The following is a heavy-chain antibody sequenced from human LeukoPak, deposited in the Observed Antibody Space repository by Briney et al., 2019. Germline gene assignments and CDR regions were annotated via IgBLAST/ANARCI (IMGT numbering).Heavy chain of an antibody. CDR3: AMIKEG. CDR2: INSDGRTT. Sequence: GGSLRLSCAPSGFTFSNNWMHWVRQAPGKGLVWVSRINSDGRTTTYADSVEGRFTISKDNAENTLYLQMNSLRAEDTAVYYCAMIKEGWGQGTLVTVSS. D-gene: IGHD3-22*01. V-gene: IGHV3-74*01. CDR1: GFTFSNNW. J-gene: IGHJ4*02.